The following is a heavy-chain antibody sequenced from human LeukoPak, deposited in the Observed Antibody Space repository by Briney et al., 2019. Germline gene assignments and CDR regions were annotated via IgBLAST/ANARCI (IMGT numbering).Heavy chain of an antibody. CDR2: INHSGST. CDR3: ARGGSGYYGSGSYYKS. CDR1: GGSFSGYY. D-gene: IGHD3-10*01. Sequence: SETLSLTCAVYGGSFSGYYWSWIRQPPGKGLEWIGEINHSGSTDYNPSLKSRVTISVDTSKNQFSLKLSSVTAADTAVYYCARGGSGYYGSGSYYKSWGQGTLVTVSS. V-gene: IGHV4-34*01. J-gene: IGHJ5*02.